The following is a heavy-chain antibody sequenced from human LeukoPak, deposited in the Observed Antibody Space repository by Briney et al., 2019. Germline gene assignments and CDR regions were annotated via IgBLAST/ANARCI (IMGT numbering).Heavy chain of an antibody. CDR1: GFPFSSYS. V-gene: IGHV3-23*01. CDR3: AIVNYYDPYF. J-gene: IGHJ4*02. CDR2: FDSTNGGS. Sequence: GGSLRLSCAASGFPFSSYSMSWVRQAPGKGLEWVSTFDSTNGGSYYAVSVKGLFIISRDHSQNILYQQLNSLRADDTAVYYCAIVNYYDPYFWGQGTLVTVSS. D-gene: IGHD3-22*01.